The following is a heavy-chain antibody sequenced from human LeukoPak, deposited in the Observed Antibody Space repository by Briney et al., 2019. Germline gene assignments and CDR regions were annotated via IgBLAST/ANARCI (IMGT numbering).Heavy chain of an antibody. CDR2: IKQDGSDK. V-gene: IGHV3-7*03. D-gene: IGHD3-22*01. J-gene: IGHJ4*02. Sequence: GGSLRLSCAASGFTFTKYWMTWVRQAPGKGLEWVGNIKQDGSDKNYMDSVKGRFTISRDNAKNTLYLQMNSLRAEDTAVYYCAQVVYNSGYSCFAYWGQGTLVTVSS. CDR3: AQVVYNSGYSCFAY. CDR1: GFTFTKYW.